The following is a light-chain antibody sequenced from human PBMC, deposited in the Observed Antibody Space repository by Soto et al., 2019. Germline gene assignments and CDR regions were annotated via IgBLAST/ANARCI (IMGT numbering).Light chain of an antibody. CDR1: QSISSY. J-gene: IGKJ1*01. CDR2: KAS. Sequence: GDRFTITCRASQSISSYLNWYQQKPGKAPKLLIYKASTLKSGFPSRFSGSESGTEFTLTISSLQPDDFATYYCQHYNSYSEAFGQGTKVDIK. CDR3: QHYNSYSEA. V-gene: IGKV1-5*03.